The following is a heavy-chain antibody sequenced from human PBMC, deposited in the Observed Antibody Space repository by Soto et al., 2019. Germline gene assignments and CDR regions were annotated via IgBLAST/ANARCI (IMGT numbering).Heavy chain of an antibody. J-gene: IGHJ6*02. Sequence: QVQLVQSGAEVKKPGASVKVSCKASGYTFTSYGISWVRQAPGQGLEWMGWISAYNGNTNYAQKLQGRVTMTTDTSTSTAYMELRSLRSDVTAVYYCAREAPPDFWSGYYTGYYYYYGMDVWGQGTTVTVSS. CDR3: AREAPPDFWSGYYTGYYYYYGMDV. D-gene: IGHD3-3*01. CDR1: GYTFTSYG. V-gene: IGHV1-18*01. CDR2: ISAYNGNT.